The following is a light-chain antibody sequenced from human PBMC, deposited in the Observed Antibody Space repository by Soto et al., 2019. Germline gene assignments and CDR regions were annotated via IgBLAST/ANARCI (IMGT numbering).Light chain of an antibody. CDR1: SGDVGSYNL. CDR2: EVS. J-gene: IGLJ2*01. Sequence: QSALTQPASVSGSPGQSITISCTGTSGDVGSYNLVSWYRQYPGKAPKLMIYEVSQRPSGVSNRFSGSKSGNTASLTISGLQAEDEADYYCCSYAGSSTLVFGGGTKVTVL. V-gene: IGLV2-23*02. CDR3: CSYAGSSTLV.